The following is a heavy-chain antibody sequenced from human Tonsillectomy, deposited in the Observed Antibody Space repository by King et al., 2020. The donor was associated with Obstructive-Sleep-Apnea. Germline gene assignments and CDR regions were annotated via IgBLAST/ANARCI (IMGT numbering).Heavy chain of an antibody. V-gene: IGHV4-39*07. CDR2: IDYSGST. CDR3: ASGDYDILTGSLYYYGMDV. Sequence: LQLQESGPGLVKPSETLSLTCTVSGGSISSSSYYWGWIRQPPGKGLEWIGSIDYSGSTYYNPSLKSRVTISVDTSKNQFSLKLSSVTAADTAVYYCASGDYDILTGSLYYYGMDVWGQGTTVTVSS. D-gene: IGHD3-9*01. J-gene: IGHJ6*02. CDR1: GGSISSSSYY.